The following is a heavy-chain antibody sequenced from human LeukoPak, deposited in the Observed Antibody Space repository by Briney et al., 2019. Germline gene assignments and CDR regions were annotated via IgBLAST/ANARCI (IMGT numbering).Heavy chain of an antibody. CDR2: ITSSGDGT. J-gene: IGHJ4*02. Sequence: GGSLRLSCAASGFTFSIYAMSWVRQAPGKGRQWVSSITSSGDGTYYADSVKGRFTISRDNSENMLYLQMNSLRVEDTAVYFCAKDRPNYYGSNGHYYRRDGDYWGQGTLVTVSS. D-gene: IGHD3-22*01. V-gene: IGHV3-23*01. CDR3: AKDRPNYYGSNGHYYRRDGDY. CDR1: GFTFSIYA.